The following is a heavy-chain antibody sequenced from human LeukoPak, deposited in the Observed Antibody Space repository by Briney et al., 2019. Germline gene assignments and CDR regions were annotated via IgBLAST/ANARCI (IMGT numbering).Heavy chain of an antibody. V-gene: IGHV1-69*04. J-gene: IGHJ4*02. D-gene: IGHD1-26*01. CDR1: GGTFSSYT. Sequence: ASVKVSCKASGGTFSSYTISWVRQAPGQGLEWMGGIIPILGIANYAQKFQGRVTITADKSTSTAYMELSSLRSEDTAVYYCAREWKVGAFYYFDYWGQGTLFTVSS. CDR3: AREWKVGAFYYFDY. CDR2: IIPILGIA.